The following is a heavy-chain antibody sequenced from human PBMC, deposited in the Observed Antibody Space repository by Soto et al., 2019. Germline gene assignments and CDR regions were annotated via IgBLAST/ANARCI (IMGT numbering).Heavy chain of an antibody. J-gene: IGHJ6*02. Sequence: GASVKVSCKASGYTFTGYYIHWVRQAPGQGLEWMGWINPNSGGTNYAQKFQGRVTINTAYMELSRLRSDDTAVYYCARELRLGLAVAGMDVWGQGITVTVS. CDR2: INPNSGGT. D-gene: IGHD6-19*01. CDR3: ARELRLGLAVAGMDV. V-gene: IGHV1-2*02. CDR1: GYTFTGYY.